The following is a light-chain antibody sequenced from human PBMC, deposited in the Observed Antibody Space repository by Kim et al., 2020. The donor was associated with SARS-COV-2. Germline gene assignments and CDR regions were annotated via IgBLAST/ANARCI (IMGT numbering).Light chain of an antibody. V-gene: IGLV2-14*03. CDR2: DVS. Sequence: QSALTQPPSVSGSPGQSITISCTGTSSDVGGYNSVSWYQQHPGRAPKLMIYDVSNRPSGVSSRFSGSKSGNTASLTISGLQAEDEAEYYCSSYTSSTTRVFGSGTKVTVL. CDR1: SSDVGGYNS. J-gene: IGLJ1*01. CDR3: SSYTSSTTRV.